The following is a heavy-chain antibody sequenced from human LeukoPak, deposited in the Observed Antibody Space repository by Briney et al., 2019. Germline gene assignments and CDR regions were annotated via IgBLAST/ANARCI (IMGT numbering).Heavy chain of an antibody. J-gene: IGHJ6*04. Sequence: GGSLRLSCAASGFTFSSYSMNWVRQAPGKGLEWVSSISSSSSYIYYADSVKGRFTISRDNAKNSLYLQMNSLRAEDTAVYYCAREPDLIPMDVWGKGTTVTVSS. CDR3: AREPDLIPMDV. V-gene: IGHV3-21*01. D-gene: IGHD2-2*01. CDR2: ISSSSSYI. CDR1: GFTFSSYS.